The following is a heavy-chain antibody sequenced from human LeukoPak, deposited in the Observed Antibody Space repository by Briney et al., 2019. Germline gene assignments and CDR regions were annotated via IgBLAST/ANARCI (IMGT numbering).Heavy chain of an antibody. D-gene: IGHD3-3*01. CDR2: INPNSGGT. CDR3: ARVEMGTIFGVVKYYFDY. Sequence: ASVKVSCKASGYTFTGYYMHWVRQAPGQGLEWMGWINPNSGGTNYAQKLQGRVTMTTDTSTSTAYMELRSLRSDDTAVYYCARVEMGTIFGVVKYYFDYWGQGTLVTVSS. V-gene: IGHV1-2*02. J-gene: IGHJ4*02. CDR1: GYTFTGYY.